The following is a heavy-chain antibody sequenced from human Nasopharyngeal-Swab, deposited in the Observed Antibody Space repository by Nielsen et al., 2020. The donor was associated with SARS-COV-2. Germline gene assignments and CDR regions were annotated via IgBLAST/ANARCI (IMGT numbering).Heavy chain of an antibody. D-gene: IGHD3-10*01. J-gene: IGHJ6*02. CDR1: GFSLTRSGVG. CDR2: IYWDDDK. Sequence: SGPTLVKPTQTLTLTCSFSGFSLTRSGVGVGWIRQPPGKALEWLALIYWDDDKRYSPSLKSRLTITKDTSKNQVVLTMTNMDPVDTATYYCVRAYGSGGVRYYYYGMDVWGQGTPVTVSS. V-gene: IGHV2-5*02. CDR3: VRAYGSGGVRYYYYGMDV.